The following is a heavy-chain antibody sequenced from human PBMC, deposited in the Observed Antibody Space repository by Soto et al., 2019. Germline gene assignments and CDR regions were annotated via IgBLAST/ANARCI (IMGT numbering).Heavy chain of an antibody. CDR3: ARDGGYSYGYEKYYFDY. Sequence: QVQLQESGPGLVKPSQTLSLTCTVSGGSISSGDYYWSWIRQPPGKGLEWIGYIYYSGSTYYNPSLKSRVTISVDTSKNQSSLKLSSVTAADTAVYYCARDGGYSYGYEKYYFDYWGQGTLVTVSS. V-gene: IGHV4-30-4*01. CDR1: GGSISSGDYY. CDR2: IYYSGST. J-gene: IGHJ4*02. D-gene: IGHD5-18*01.